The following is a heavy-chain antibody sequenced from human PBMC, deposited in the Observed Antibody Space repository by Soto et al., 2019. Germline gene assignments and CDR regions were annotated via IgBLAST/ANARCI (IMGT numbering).Heavy chain of an antibody. CDR3: ARADYYDSSGFYYDC. CDR2: IIPSGGST. D-gene: IGHD3-22*01. V-gene: IGHV1-46*01. J-gene: IGHJ4*02. CDR1: GYIFTNHY. Sequence: ASVKVSCNASGYIFTNHYIHLVRQAPGQGLEWMGIIIPSGGSTNYLQKFQGRITMTRDTSTSTVYMELSSLRSEDTAVYFCARADYYDSSGFYYDCWGQGSQVTVSS.